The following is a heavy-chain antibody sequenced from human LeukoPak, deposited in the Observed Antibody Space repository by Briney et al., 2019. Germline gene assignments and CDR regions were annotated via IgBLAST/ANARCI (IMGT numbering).Heavy chain of an antibody. V-gene: IGHV1-8*01. CDR2: MNPNSGNT. CDR3: AKSSITMVRGVAGTPLGW. J-gene: IGHJ4*02. CDR1: GYTFTSYD. Sequence: ASVKVSCKASGYTFTSYDINWVRQATGQGLEWMGWMNPNSGNTGYAQKFQGRVTMTRNTSISTAYMELSSLRSEDMAVYYCAKSSITMVRGVAGTPLGWWGQGTLVTVSS. D-gene: IGHD3-10*01.